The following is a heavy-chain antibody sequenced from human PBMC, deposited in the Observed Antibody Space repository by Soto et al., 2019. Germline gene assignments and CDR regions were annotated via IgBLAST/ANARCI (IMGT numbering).Heavy chain of an antibody. CDR2: ISGSSRYT. D-gene: IGHD6-19*01. V-gene: IGHV3-11*06. CDR3: ARHTSGWHYYDY. CDR1: GFNVSDHY. Sequence: XVSLGLSFAASGFNVSDHYRNWIRQAPGKGLEWVSYISGSSRYTNFADSVKGRFTISRDNAKSSLYLQMNSLRAEDTAVYYCARHTSGWHYYDYWGQRTPVTVSS. J-gene: IGHJ4*02.